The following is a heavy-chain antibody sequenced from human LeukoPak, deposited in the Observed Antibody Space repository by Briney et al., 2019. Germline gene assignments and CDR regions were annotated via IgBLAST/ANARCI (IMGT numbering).Heavy chain of an antibody. CDR2: ISRSSSTI. CDR3: ARVLVYDSSGYYYPWFDP. CDR1: GFTVSSNY. D-gene: IGHD3-22*01. V-gene: IGHV3-48*01. Sequence: GGSLRLSCAASGFTVSSNYMSWVRQAPGKGLEWVSYISRSSSTIYYADSVKGRFTISRDNAKNSLYLQMNSLRAEDTAVYYCARVLVYDSSGYYYPWFDPWGQGTLVTVSS. J-gene: IGHJ5*02.